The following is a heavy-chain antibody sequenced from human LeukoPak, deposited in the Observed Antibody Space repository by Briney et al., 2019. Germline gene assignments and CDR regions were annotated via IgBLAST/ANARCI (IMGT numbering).Heavy chain of an antibody. CDR3: ARRYNWNPVRY. J-gene: IGHJ4*02. CDR2: INHSGST. Sequence: SSETLSLTCAVYGGSFSGYYWSWIRQPPGKGLEWIGEINHSGSTNYNPSLKSRVTISVDTSKNQFSLKLSSVTAADTAVYYCARRYNWNPVRYWGQGTLVTVSS. V-gene: IGHV4-34*01. CDR1: GGSFSGYY. D-gene: IGHD1-20*01.